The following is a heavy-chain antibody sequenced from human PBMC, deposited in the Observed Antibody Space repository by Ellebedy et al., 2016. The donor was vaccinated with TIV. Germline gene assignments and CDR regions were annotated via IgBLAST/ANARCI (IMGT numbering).Heavy chain of an antibody. J-gene: IGHJ4*02. Sequence: PGGSLRLSCAVSGFTVSGAYMSWVRQAPGQGLEWVSYVSGGGSNIKYADSVKGRFTISRDSAKNSLYLQVNSLRDEDTAVYYCARGGNGDLNYWGQGILVTVSS. CDR1: GFTVSGAY. CDR3: ARGGNGDLNY. V-gene: IGHV3-11*04. D-gene: IGHD3-10*01. CDR2: VSGGGSNI.